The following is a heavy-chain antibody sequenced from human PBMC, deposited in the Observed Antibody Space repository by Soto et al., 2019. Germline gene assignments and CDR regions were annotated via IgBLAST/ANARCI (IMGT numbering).Heavy chain of an antibody. CDR3: ARDQDSAPVVTPGGYYYYGMDV. V-gene: IGHV1-69*13. D-gene: IGHD2-21*02. Sequence: ASVKVSCKASGGTFSSYAISWVRQAPGQGLEWMGGIIPIFGTANYAQKFQGRVTITADESTSTAYMELSSLRSEDTAGYYCARDQDSAPVVTPGGYYYYGMDVWGQGTTVTVSS. J-gene: IGHJ6*02. CDR1: GGTFSSYA. CDR2: IIPIFGTA.